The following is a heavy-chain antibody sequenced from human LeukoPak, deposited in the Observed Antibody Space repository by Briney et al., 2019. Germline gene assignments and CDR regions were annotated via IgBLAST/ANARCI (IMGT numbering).Heavy chain of an antibody. CDR1: GGSISSYY. CDR3: ARDSNWNYAGGAFDI. D-gene: IGHD1-7*01. J-gene: IGHJ3*02. Sequence: KASETLSLTCTVSGGSISSYYWSWIRQPAGKGLEWIGRIYTSGSTNYNPSLKSRVTMSVDTSKNQFSLKLSSVTAADTAVYYCARDSNWNYAGGAFDIWGQGTMVTVSS. V-gene: IGHV4-4*07. CDR2: IYTSGST.